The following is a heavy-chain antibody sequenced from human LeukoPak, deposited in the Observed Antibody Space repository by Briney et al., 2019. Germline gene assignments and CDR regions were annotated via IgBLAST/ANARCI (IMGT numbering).Heavy chain of an antibody. CDR2: IYTSGST. D-gene: IGHD3-22*01. Sequence: SETLSLTCTVSGGSISSYYWSWIRQPAGKGLEWIGRIYTSGSTNYNPSLKSRVTMSVDTSKNQFSLKLSSVTAADTAVYYCARLPVSDYYDSSGYYYAPGAFDIWGQGTMVTVSS. J-gene: IGHJ3*02. CDR3: ARLPVSDYYDSSGYYYAPGAFDI. V-gene: IGHV4-4*07. CDR1: GGSISSYY.